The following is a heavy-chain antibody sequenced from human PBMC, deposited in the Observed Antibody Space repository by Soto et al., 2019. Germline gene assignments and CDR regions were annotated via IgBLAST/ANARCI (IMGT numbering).Heavy chain of an antibody. CDR3: ARGSEGVVPAAIGY. CDR1: GGSISSGGYY. J-gene: IGHJ4*02. CDR2: IYYSGST. D-gene: IGHD2-2*02. V-gene: IGHV4-31*03. Sequence: QVQLQESGPGLVKPSQTLSLTCTVSGGSISSGGYYWSWIRQHPGKGLEWIGYIYYSGSTYYNPCLKSRVTISVDTSKNQFSLKLSSVTAADTAVYYCARGSEGVVPAAIGYWGQGTLVTVSS.